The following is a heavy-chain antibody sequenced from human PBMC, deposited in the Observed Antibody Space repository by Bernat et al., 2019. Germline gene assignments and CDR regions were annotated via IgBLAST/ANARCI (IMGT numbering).Heavy chain of an antibody. J-gene: IGHJ4*02. CDR1: GFSFSSHW. Sequence: EVQLVESGGGLVQPGGSLRLSCAASGFSFSSHWMTWVRQAPGKGLEWVANIKQDGSERTDVDSLKGRFTISRDNAKNSLNLQMNSLRAEDTAVYYCARLRYHDYWGQGTLVTVSA. CDR2: IKQDGSER. V-gene: IGHV3-7*03. CDR3: ARLRYHDY. D-gene: IGHD3-16*01.